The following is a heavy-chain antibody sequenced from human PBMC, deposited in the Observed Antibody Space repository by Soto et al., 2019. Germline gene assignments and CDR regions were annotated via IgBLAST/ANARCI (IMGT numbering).Heavy chain of an antibody. CDR3: AVLGARYSSSWYYYGMDV. J-gene: IGHJ6*02. Sequence: QVQLVESGGGVVQPGRSLRLSCAASGFTFSSYAMHWVRQAPGKGLEWVAVISYDGSNKYYADSVKGRFTISRDKSKNTLYLQMNSLRAEDTAVYYCAVLGARYSSSWYYYGMDVWGQGTTVTVSS. D-gene: IGHD6-13*01. V-gene: IGHV3-30-3*01. CDR2: ISYDGSNK. CDR1: GFTFSSYA.